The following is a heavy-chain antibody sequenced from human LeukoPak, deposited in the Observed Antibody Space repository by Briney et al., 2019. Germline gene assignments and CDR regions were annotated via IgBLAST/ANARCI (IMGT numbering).Heavy chain of an antibody. V-gene: IGHV4-59*08. D-gene: IGHD6-13*01. J-gene: IGHJ5*02. CDR3: ARLILRQQLVRVGNWFDP. Sequence: PSETLSLTCTVSGGSISSYYWSWIRQPPGKGLEWIGYIYYSGSTNYNPSLKSRVTISVDTSKNQFSLKLSSVTAADTAVYYCARLILRQQLVRVGNWFDPWGQGTLVTVSS. CDR2: IYYSGST. CDR1: GGSISSYY.